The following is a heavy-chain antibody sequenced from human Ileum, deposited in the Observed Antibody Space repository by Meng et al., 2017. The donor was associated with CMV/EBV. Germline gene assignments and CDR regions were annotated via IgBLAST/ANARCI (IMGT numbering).Heavy chain of an antibody. V-gene: IGHV3-74*01. CDR1: GFTFSSYW. J-gene: IGHJ3*02. CDR3: ARGGFNHGFDI. D-gene: IGHD1-14*01. CDR2: IDNDGGNT. Sequence: GESLKISCAASGFTFSSYWMHWVRQAPGKGLVWVSRIDNDGGNTIYADSVKGRFTISRDNAKNTLYLQMNSLRAEDTAVYYCARGGFNHGFDIWGQGTMVTVSS.